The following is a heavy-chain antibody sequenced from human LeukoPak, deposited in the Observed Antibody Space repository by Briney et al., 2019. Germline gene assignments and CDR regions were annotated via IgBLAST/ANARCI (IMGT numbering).Heavy chain of an antibody. V-gene: IGHV3-23*01. CDR1: GFTFSSYA. D-gene: IGHD3-10*01. J-gene: IGHJ5*02. CDR2: ISGSGGST. Sequence: GGSLRLSCAASGFTFSSYAMSWVRQAPGKGLEWVSAISGSGGSTYYAGSVKGRFTVSRDNSKNTLYLQMNSLRAEDTAVYYCAKDNTRLGDNWFDPWGQGTLVTVSS. CDR3: AKDNTRLGDNWFDP.